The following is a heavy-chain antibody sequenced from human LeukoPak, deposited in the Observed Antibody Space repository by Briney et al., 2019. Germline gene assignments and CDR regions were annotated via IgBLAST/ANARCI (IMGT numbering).Heavy chain of an antibody. CDR3: AREQDNWFDP. Sequence: PSETLSLTCTVSGGSISSGGYYWSWIRQHPGKGLEWIGYIYYSGSTYYNPSLKSRVTISVDTSKSQFSLKLSSVTAADTAVYYCAREQDNWFDPWGQGTLVTVSS. J-gene: IGHJ5*02. CDR1: GGSISSGGYY. CDR2: IYYSGST. V-gene: IGHV4-31*03.